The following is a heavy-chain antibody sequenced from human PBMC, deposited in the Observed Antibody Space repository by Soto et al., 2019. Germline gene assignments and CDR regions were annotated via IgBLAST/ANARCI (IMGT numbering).Heavy chain of an antibody. J-gene: IGHJ6*02. V-gene: IGHV3-23*01. CDR3: AKDLVATIGLLGMDV. CDR2: ISGSGGST. Sequence: GGSLRLSCAASGFTFSSYAMSWVRQAPGKGLEWVSAISGSGGSTYYADSVKGRFTISRDNSKNTLYLQMNSLRAEDTAVYYCAKDLVATIGLLGMDVWGQGTTVTVSS. CDR1: GFTFSSYA. D-gene: IGHD5-12*01.